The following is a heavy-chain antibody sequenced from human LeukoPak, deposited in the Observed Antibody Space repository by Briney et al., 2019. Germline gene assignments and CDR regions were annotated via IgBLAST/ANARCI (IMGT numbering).Heavy chain of an antibody. Sequence: GGSLRLSCAASGFTFNTYWMSWVRQAPGKGLEWVANIKPDGSESYYADSVKGRFSISRDNTKNSLYLQMNNLRADDTAIYYCARDFSTAAGYFDLWGQGTLVAVSA. CDR3: ARDFSTAAGYFDL. CDR1: GFTFNTYW. CDR2: IKPDGSES. J-gene: IGHJ4*02. D-gene: IGHD6-13*01. V-gene: IGHV3-7*01.